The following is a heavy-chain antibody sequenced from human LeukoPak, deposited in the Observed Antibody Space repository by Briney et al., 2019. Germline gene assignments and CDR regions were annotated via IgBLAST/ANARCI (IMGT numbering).Heavy chain of an antibody. V-gene: IGHV4-4*02. CDR1: GGSISTTNW. CDR3: AREGGPYRPLDY. Sequence: SETLSLTCGVSGGSISTTNWWTWVRQPPGEGLEWIGEVHLSGRTHYNPSLESRVTMSVDMSENHISLRLTSVTAADAAVYYCAREGGPYRPLDYSGQGTLVTVSS. CDR2: VHLSGRT. J-gene: IGHJ4*02.